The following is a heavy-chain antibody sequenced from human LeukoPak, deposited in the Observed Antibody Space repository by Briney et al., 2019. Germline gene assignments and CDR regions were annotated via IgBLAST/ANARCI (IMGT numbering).Heavy chain of an antibody. D-gene: IGHD2-2*01. CDR3: ARGRGIRGYCSSTSCSYYYYYYMDV. Sequence: SETLSLTCRVSDYYINNGYYWGWIRQPPGKGLEWIGSIYHSGNTYYNPSLKSRVTISVDTSKNQFSLKLSSVTAADTAVYYCARGRGIRGYCSSTSCSYYYYYYMDVWGKGTTVTVSS. CDR2: IYHSGNT. V-gene: IGHV4-38-2*02. CDR1: DYYINNGYY. J-gene: IGHJ6*03.